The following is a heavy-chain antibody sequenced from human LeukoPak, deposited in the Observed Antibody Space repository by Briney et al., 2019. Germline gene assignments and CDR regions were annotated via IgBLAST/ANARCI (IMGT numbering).Heavy chain of an antibody. CDR3: ARDLDIVVVPAAIQGDFDY. V-gene: IGHV3-48*01. D-gene: IGHD2-2*01. J-gene: IGHJ4*02. Sequence: PGGSLRLSCAASGFTFSNAWMSWVRQAPGKGLEWVSYISSSSSTIYYADSVKGRFTISRDNAKNSLYLQMNSLRAEDTAVYYCARDLDIVVVPAAIQGDFDYWGQGTLVTVSS. CDR2: ISSSSSTI. CDR1: GFTFSNAW.